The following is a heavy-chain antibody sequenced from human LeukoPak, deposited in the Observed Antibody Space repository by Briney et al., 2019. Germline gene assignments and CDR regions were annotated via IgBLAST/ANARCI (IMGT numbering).Heavy chain of an antibody. V-gene: IGHV3-21*01. Sequence: PXXSLXLSCAASGFTFSSYSMNWVRQAPGKGLEWVSXISSSSSYIYYADSVKGRFTISRDNAKNSLYLQMNSLRAEDTAVYYCARDRGIVVVPAARGNWFDPWGQGTLVTVSS. J-gene: IGHJ5*02. CDR2: ISSSSSYI. D-gene: IGHD2-2*01. CDR1: GFTFSSYS. CDR3: ARDRGIVVVPAARGNWFDP.